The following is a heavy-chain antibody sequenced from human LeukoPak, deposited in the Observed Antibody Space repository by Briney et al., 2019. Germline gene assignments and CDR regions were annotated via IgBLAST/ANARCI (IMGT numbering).Heavy chain of an antibody. D-gene: IGHD2-21*02. CDR1: GFTFSSYA. J-gene: IGHJ6*02. Sequence: GGSLRLSCAASGFTFSSYAMHWVRQAPGEGLEWVAVISYDRSNKYYADSVKGRFTISRDNSKNTLYLQMNSLRAEDTAVYYCARVDCGGDCYKGLYYYYGMDVLGQGTTVTVSS. CDR3: ARVDCGGDCYKGLYYYYGMDV. V-gene: IGHV3-30*04. CDR2: ISYDRSNK.